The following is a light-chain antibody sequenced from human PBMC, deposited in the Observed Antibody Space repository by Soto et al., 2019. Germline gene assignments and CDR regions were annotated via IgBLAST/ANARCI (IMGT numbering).Light chain of an antibody. Sequence: ELVLTQSPGTLSLSPGERATLSCRASQSVSSSYLAWYQQKPGQAPRLLILGASTRATGIPDRFSGSGSGTDFTLTISRLEPEDFVVYYCQQYSSLPHTFGQGTKVDIK. CDR2: GAS. J-gene: IGKJ2*01. CDR1: QSVSSSY. CDR3: QQYSSLPHT. V-gene: IGKV3-20*01.